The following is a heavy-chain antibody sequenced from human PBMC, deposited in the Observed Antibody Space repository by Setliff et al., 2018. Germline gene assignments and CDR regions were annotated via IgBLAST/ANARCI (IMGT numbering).Heavy chain of an antibody. CDR3: ARRGERFFNWFDP. CDR2: IYPGNADT. V-gene: IGHV5-51*01. Sequence: GESLKISCKGSGYSFTDYWIAWVRQTPGKGLEWMGTIYPGNADTRYSASFQGQVTISTDTSINTAFLQWNNLKASDTAVYYCARRGERFFNWFDPWGQGTLVTVSS. D-gene: IGHD2-21*01. CDR1: GYSFTDYW. J-gene: IGHJ5*02.